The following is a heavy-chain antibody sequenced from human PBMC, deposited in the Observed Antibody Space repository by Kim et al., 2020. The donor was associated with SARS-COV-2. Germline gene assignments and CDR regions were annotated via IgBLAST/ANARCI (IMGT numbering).Heavy chain of an antibody. V-gene: IGHV4-39*07. D-gene: IGHD6-6*01. Sequence: NPSLKSRVTISVDTSKNQFSLKLSSVTAADTAVYYCARVEAALSPYYFDYWGQGTLVTVSS. J-gene: IGHJ4*02. CDR3: ARVEAALSPYYFDY.